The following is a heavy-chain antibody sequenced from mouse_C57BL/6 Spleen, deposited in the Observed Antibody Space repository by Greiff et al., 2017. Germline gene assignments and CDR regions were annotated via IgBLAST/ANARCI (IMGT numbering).Heavy chain of an antibody. Sequence: EVKLVESGGGLVKPGGSLKLSCAASGFTFSDYGMHWVRQAPEKGLEWVAYISSGSITIYYADTVKGRFTISRDNAKNTLFLQMTSLRAEDTAMYYCASLYGSSHWYFDVWGTGTTVTVSS. D-gene: IGHD1-1*01. CDR1: GFTFSDYG. CDR2: ISSGSITI. V-gene: IGHV5-17*01. CDR3: ASLYGSSHWYFDV. J-gene: IGHJ1*03.